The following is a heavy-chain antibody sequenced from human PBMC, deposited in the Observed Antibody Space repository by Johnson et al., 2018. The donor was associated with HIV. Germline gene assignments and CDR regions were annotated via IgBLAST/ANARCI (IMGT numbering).Heavy chain of an antibody. CDR2: ISYDGSIK. V-gene: IGHV3-30-3*01. CDR1: GFTFSSSA. CDR3: ARDRTLWQLVRPGGAFDI. D-gene: IGHD6-6*01. J-gene: IGHJ3*02. Sequence: VQLVESGGGVVQPGKSLRLSCAASGFTFSSSAMHWVRQAPGQGLQWVALISYDGSIKYFADSVKGRFTISRDNSKNTLHLQMNSLRAEDTAVYYCARDRTLWQLVRPGGAFDIWGEGTMVTVSS.